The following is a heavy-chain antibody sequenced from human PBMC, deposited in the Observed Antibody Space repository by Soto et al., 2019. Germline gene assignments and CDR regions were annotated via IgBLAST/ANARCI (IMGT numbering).Heavy chain of an antibody. J-gene: IGHJ4*02. CDR2: ISAYNGNT. CDR3: ARDLAVALIDY. CDR1: GYTFTSYG. Sequence: QVQLVQSGAEGKKPGASVKVSCKASGYTFTSYGISWVRQAPGQGLEWMGWISAYNGNTKYAQKLQGRVTMTTDTSSSTAYMELRSLRSEDTAVYSCARDLAVALIDYWGQGTLVTVSS. D-gene: IGHD6-19*01. V-gene: IGHV1-18*01.